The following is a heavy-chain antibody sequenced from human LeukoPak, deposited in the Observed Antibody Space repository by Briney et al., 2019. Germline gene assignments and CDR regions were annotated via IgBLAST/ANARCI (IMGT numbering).Heavy chain of an antibody. Sequence: TSETLSLTCTVSGGSISSSSYYWGWIRQPPGKGLEWIGSIYYSGSTYYNPSLKSRVTISVDTSKNQFSLKLSSVTAADTAVYYCARLRRRLFAPRTRNWFDPWGQGTLVTVSS. D-gene: IGHD2-21*02. CDR2: IYYSGST. J-gene: IGHJ5*02. CDR1: GGSISSSSYY. CDR3: ARLRRRLFAPRTRNWFDP. V-gene: IGHV4-39*07.